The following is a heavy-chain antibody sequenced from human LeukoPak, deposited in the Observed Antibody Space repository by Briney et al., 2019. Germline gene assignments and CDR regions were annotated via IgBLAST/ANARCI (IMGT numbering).Heavy chain of an antibody. V-gene: IGHV3-30-3*01. CDR3: ARETGSAIGSTDFDY. CDR2: ISYDGGNK. D-gene: IGHD4-17*01. J-gene: IGHJ4*02. Sequence: PGGSLRLSCAASGFTFSSYAMHWVRQAPGKGLEWVAVISYDGGNKYYADSVKGRFTISRDNSKNTLYLQMNSLRAEDTAVYYCARETGSAIGSTDFDYWGQGTLVTVSS. CDR1: GFTFSSYA.